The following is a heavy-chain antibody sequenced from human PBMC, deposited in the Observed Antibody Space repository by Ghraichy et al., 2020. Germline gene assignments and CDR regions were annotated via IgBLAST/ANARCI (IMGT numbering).Heavy chain of an antibody. J-gene: IGHJ3*02. V-gene: IGHV3-66*01. D-gene: IGHD5-24*01. CDR2: IYRGGTT. CDR3: AGLHEADVFDI. CDR1: GFTVSSNY. Sequence: GESLNISCAASGFTVSSNYMSWVRQAPGKGLEWVSVIYRGGTTYYADSVKGRFTISRDNSKNTLYLQMNSLRDEDTAVYYCAGLHEADVFDIWGQGTMVTVSS.